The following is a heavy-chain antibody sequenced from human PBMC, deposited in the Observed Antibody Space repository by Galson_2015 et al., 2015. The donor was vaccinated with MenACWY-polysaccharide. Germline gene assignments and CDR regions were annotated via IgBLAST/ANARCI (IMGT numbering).Heavy chain of an antibody. CDR1: GFTFSNYW. CDR2: IKPDGSER. Sequence: SLRLSCAASGFTFSNYWMTWVRQAPGKGLEWVANIKPDGSERWYVGSVRGRFNISRDNAKNSLFLQMNSLRDEDTGMYYCPRDRWTAVAGDYPHYGMDAWGQGTTVTVSS. CDR3: PRDRWTAVAGDYPHYGMDA. V-gene: IGHV3-7*01. J-gene: IGHJ6*02. D-gene: IGHD6-19*01.